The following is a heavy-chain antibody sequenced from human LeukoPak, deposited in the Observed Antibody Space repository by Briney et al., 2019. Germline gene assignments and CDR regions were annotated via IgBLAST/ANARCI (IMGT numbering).Heavy chain of an antibody. V-gene: IGHV1-2*02. CDR3: ARDRISVAGPDY. CDR1: GYTFTGYY. CDR2: INPNSGGT. J-gene: IGHJ4*02. Sequence: ASVKVSCKASGYTFTGYYLHWVRQAPGQGLEWMGWINPNSGGTNYAQKFQGRVTMTRDTSITTAYMDLNRLRSDDTAVYYCARDRISVAGPDYWGQGTLVTVSS. D-gene: IGHD6-19*01.